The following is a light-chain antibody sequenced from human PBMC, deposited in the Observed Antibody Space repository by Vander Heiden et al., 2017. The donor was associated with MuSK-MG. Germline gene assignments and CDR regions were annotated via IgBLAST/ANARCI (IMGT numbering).Light chain of an antibody. J-gene: IGKJ4*01. CDR1: QSISSY. V-gene: IGKV1-39*01. CDR3: QQSDSTPLT. Sequence: DIQMTQSPSSLSASVGDRVTITCRASQSISSYLNWYQQKPGKAPKLLIYAASSLQSGVPSRFSGSGSGTDFTLTISSLQPEDFATYYCQQSDSTPLTFSGGTKVELK. CDR2: AAS.